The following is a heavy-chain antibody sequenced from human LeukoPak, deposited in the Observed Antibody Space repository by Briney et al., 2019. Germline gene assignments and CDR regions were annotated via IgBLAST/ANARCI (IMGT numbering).Heavy chain of an antibody. CDR1: GGSISSYY. Sequence: SETLSLTCTVSGGSISSYYWSWIRQPAGKGLEWIGRIYSTGSTNYNPSLKSRVTMSVDTSKNQFSLKLSSVTAADTAVYYCARQGQWLYPNWFDPWGQGTLVTVSS. CDR3: ARQGQWLYPNWFDP. CDR2: IYSTGST. J-gene: IGHJ5*02. D-gene: IGHD6-19*01. V-gene: IGHV4-4*07.